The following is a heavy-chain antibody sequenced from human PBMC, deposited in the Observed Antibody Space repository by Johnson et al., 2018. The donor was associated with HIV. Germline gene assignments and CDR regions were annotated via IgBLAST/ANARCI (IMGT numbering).Heavy chain of an antibody. CDR1: GFTFSSYP. D-gene: IGHD7-27*01. CDR2: ISYDGRNK. V-gene: IGHV3-30*04. CDR3: AKGLKLGSGDDAFDI. Sequence: QVQLVESGGGVVQPGRSPRLACAASGFTFSSYPMHWVRQAPGKGLEWVAVISYDGRNKYYADSVKGRFTISRDNSKNTLYLQMNSLRAEDTAVYYCAKGLKLGSGDDAFDIWGQGTMVTVSS. J-gene: IGHJ3*02.